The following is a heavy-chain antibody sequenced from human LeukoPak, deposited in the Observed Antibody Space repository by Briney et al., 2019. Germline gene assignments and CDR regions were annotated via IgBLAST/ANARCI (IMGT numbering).Heavy chain of an antibody. D-gene: IGHD6-6*01. V-gene: IGHV5-51*01. Sequence: GESLKISCKGSGYSFTSYWIGWVRQMPGKGLEWMGIIYPGDSDTRYSPSFQGQVTISADKSISTAYLQWSSLKASDTAMYYCARVPTAQLQGYYYYMDVWGKGTTVTVSS. CDR1: GYSFTSYW. CDR2: IYPGDSDT. J-gene: IGHJ6*03. CDR3: ARVPTAQLQGYYYYMDV.